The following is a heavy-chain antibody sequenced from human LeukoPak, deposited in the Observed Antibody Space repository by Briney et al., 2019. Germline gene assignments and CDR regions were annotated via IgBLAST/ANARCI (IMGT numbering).Heavy chain of an antibody. Sequence: TGESLRLSCAASGFTFSSYAMGWVRQAPGNGLEWVAAISGSGGSTYYADSVKGRFTISRDNSKNPLYLQMNGLRAEDTAVYYCAKRVTIFGVVIKGWFDPWGQGTLVTVSS. J-gene: IGHJ5*02. CDR2: ISGSGGST. V-gene: IGHV3-23*01. D-gene: IGHD3-3*01. CDR3: AKRVTIFGVVIKGWFDP. CDR1: GFTFSSYA.